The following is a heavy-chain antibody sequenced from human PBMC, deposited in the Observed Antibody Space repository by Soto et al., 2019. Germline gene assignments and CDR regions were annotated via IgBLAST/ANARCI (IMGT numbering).Heavy chain of an antibody. D-gene: IGHD3-3*01. CDR3: TTLSITIFGVVLMDV. CDR1: GSTFSSYD. V-gene: IGHV3-23*01. CDR2: ISGSADST. Sequence: GGSLRLSCTASGSTFSSYDMSWVRQAPGKGLEWVSVISGSADSTYYADSVKGRFTISRDNSKNTLYLQMNSLKTEDTAVYYCTTLSITIFGVVLMDVWGQGTTVTVSS. J-gene: IGHJ6*02.